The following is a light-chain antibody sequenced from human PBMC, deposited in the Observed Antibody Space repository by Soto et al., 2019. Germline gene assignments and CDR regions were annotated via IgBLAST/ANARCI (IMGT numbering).Light chain of an antibody. V-gene: IGLV2-8*01. CDR2: EVS. CDR3: NSYAGSSNYV. CDR1: SSDIGGYNY. Sequence: QSALTQPPSASGSPGQSVTIFCTGTSSDIGGYNYVSWYQQHPGRAPKLIIYEVSKRPSGVPDRFSGSKSGNTASLTVSGLQAEDEADYYCNSYAGSSNYVFGTGTKVTV. J-gene: IGLJ1*01.